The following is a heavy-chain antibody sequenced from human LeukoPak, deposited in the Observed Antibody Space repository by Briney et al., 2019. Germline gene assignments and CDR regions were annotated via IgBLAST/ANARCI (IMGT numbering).Heavy chain of an antibody. CDR2: INPNSGGT. CDR1: VYTFTGYY. CDR3: AIEHFAGSLLDY. Sequence: GASVTVSCKASVYTFTGYYMHWVRQAPGQGLEWMGWINPNSGGTNYAQKFQGRVTMTRDTSISTAYMELSRLRSDDTAVYYCAIEHFAGSLLDYWGQGTLVTVSS. D-gene: IGHD1/OR15-1a*01. V-gene: IGHV1-2*02. J-gene: IGHJ4*02.